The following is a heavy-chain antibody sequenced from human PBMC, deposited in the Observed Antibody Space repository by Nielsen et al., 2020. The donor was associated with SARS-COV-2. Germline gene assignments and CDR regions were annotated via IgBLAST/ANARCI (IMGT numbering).Heavy chain of an antibody. D-gene: IGHD4-17*01. Sequence: SETLSLTCTVSGDSTISSRYYWGWLRQPPGKGLEWIGSVYYDGSTYYNPSLKSRVTISVDTSKNQFSLKLRPVTAADTAVYYCARTYGDYLEFFHRWGQGTLVTVSS. V-gene: IGHV4-39*01. CDR3: ARTYGDYLEFFHR. CDR2: VYYDGST. J-gene: IGHJ1*01. CDR1: GDSTISSRYY.